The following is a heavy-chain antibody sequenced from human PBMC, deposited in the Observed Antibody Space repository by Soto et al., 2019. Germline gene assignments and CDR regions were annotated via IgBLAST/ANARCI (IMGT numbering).Heavy chain of an antibody. V-gene: IGHV1-69*13. Sequence: GASVKVSCKASGGTFSSYAISWVRQARGQVLEWMGGIIPIFGTANYAQKFQGRVTITADESTSTAYMELSSLRSEDTAVYYCARDLGWNYHLWGQGTLVTVSS. CDR3: ARDLGWNYHL. J-gene: IGHJ5*02. CDR1: GGTFSSYA. CDR2: IIPIFGTA. D-gene: IGHD1-7*01.